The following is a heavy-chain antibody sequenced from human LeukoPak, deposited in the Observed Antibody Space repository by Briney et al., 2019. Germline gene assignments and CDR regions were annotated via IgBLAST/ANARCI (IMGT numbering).Heavy chain of an antibody. CDR2: IDPSDSYT. J-gene: IGHJ5*02. CDR3: ARSGYSSSWPHPSTWFDP. Sequence: GGSLRTSFKGSGFRFTSYWISWVRPMPGKGPEWRGRIDPSDSYTNYSPSFQGHVTISADKSISTAYLQWSSLKASDTAMYYCARSGYSSSWPHPSTWFDPWGQGTLVTVSS. D-gene: IGHD6-13*01. CDR1: GFRFTSYW. V-gene: IGHV5-10-1*01.